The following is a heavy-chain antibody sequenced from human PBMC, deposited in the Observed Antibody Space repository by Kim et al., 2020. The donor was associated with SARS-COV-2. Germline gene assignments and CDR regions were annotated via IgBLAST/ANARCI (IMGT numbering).Heavy chain of an antibody. Sequence: GGSLRLSCAASGFTFSSYSMNWVRQAPGKGLEWVSSISSSSSYIYYADSVKGRFTISRDNAKNSLYLQMNSLRAEDTAVYYCARVGCSGGSCYSLDYWGQGTLVTVSS. J-gene: IGHJ4*02. CDR1: GFTFSSYS. D-gene: IGHD2-15*01. V-gene: IGHV3-21*01. CDR3: ARVGCSGGSCYSLDY. CDR2: ISSSSSYI.